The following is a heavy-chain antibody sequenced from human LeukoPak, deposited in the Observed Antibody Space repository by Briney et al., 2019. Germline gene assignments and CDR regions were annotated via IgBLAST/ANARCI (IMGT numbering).Heavy chain of an antibody. CDR1: GGSISSYY. Sequence: SETLSLTCTVSGGSISSYYWSWIRQPPGKRLEWIGYVYYSGSTNYNPSLKSRVTISVDTSKNQFSLKLSSVTAADTAVYYCARTMAGYSYGSIDYWGQGALVTVSS. D-gene: IGHD5-18*01. CDR3: ARTMAGYSYGSIDY. V-gene: IGHV4-59*01. CDR2: VYYSGST. J-gene: IGHJ4*02.